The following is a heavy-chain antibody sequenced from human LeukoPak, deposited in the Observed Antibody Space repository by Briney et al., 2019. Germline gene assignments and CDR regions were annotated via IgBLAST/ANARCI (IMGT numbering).Heavy chain of an antibody. Sequence: PSETLSLTCTVSGGSISSYYWSWIRQPAGEGLEWIGRIYTSGSTNYNPSLKSRVTMSVDTSKNQFSLKLSSVTAADTAVYYCARDLLVVTNWYFDLWGRGTLVTVSS. CDR2: IYTSGST. CDR3: ARDLLVVTNWYFDL. J-gene: IGHJ2*01. CDR1: GGSISSYY. D-gene: IGHD4-23*01. V-gene: IGHV4-4*07.